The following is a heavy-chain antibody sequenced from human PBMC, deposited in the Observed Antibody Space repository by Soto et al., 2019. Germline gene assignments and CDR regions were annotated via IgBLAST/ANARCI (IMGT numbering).Heavy chain of an antibody. J-gene: IGHJ4*02. Sequence: SETLSLTCTVSGGSISSGGYYWSWIRQHPGKGLEWIGYIYYSGSTYYNPSLKSRVTISVDTSKNQFSLKLSSVTAADTAVYYCARGYCSGGSCYDDYWGQGTLVTVSS. D-gene: IGHD2-15*01. V-gene: IGHV4-31*03. CDR1: GGSISSGGYY. CDR2: IYYSGST. CDR3: ARGYCSGGSCYDDY.